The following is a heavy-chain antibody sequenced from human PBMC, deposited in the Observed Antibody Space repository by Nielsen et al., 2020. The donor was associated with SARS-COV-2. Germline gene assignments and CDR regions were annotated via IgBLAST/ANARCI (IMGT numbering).Heavy chain of an antibody. CDR3: AKDRGLTIFGVVIDYYGLDV. V-gene: IGHV3-33*06. Sequence: GGSLRLSCAASGFTFSSYGMHWVRQAPGKGLEWVAVIWYDGSNKYYADSVKGRFTISRDNSKNTLYLQMNSLRAEDTAVYYCAKDRGLTIFGVVIDYYGLDVWGQGTTVTVSS. J-gene: IGHJ6*02. CDR1: GFTFSSYG. CDR2: IWYDGSNK. D-gene: IGHD3-3*01.